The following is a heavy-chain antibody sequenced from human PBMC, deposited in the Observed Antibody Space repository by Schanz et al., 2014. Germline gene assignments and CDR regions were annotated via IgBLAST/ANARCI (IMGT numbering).Heavy chain of an antibody. V-gene: IGHV1-2*02. Sequence: QVQLVQSGAEVKKPGASVKVSCKASGYTFTAYYFHWVRQAPGQGLEWMGWIDPNSGGTFYKEKFQGRVTMSRDTSTSTVYMELSSLRSEDTAVYYCASALTTWGGMDVWGQGTTVAVSS. CDR2: IDPNSGGT. D-gene: IGHD4-4*01. CDR3: ASALTTWGGMDV. CDR1: GYTFTAYY. J-gene: IGHJ6*02.